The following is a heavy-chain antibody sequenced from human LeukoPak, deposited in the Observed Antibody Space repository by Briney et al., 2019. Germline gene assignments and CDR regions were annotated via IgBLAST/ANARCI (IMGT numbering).Heavy chain of an antibody. Sequence: SETLPLTCTVSGGSISSGDYYWSWIRQPPGTGLEWIGYIYYSGSTYYNPSLKSRVTISVDTSKNQFSLKLSSVTAADTAVYYCARSFGDLVIYFDYWGQGTLVTVSS. CDR1: GGSISSGDYY. D-gene: IGHD2-21*02. CDR3: ARSFGDLVIYFDY. V-gene: IGHV4-30-4*01. J-gene: IGHJ4*02. CDR2: IYYSGST.